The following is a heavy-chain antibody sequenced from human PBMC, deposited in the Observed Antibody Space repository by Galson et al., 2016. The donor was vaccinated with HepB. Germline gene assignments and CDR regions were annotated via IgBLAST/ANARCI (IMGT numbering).Heavy chain of an antibody. J-gene: IGHJ4*02. D-gene: IGHD2-15*01. Sequence: SLRLSCAASGFTFSTYWMHWVRQAPGKGLEWVSRIGTDGRSNYADSVKGRFTISRDNSKNTLYLQMNSLRAEDTAIYYCATILGYCRGGSCYRDYWGQGTLVTVSS. CDR2: IGTDGRS. V-gene: IGHV3-74*01. CDR3: ATILGYCRGGSCYRDY. CDR1: GFTFSTYW.